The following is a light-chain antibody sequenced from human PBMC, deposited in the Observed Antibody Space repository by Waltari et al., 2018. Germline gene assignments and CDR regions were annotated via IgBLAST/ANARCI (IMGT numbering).Light chain of an antibody. CDR3: QQSYSTPLT. Sequence: DIQMPQSPTPLSAPVGDRGTITCRASQSISGYLNWYQQKPGKAPKFLIYSTSTLESGVPSRFSGFGSGTDFTLTISNLQPEDFATYYCQQSYSTPLTFGGGTKVEIK. CDR1: QSISGY. CDR2: STS. V-gene: IGKV1-39*01. J-gene: IGKJ4*01.